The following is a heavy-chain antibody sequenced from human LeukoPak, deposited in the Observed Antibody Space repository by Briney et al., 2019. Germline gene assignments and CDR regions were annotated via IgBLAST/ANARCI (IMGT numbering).Heavy chain of an antibody. CDR1: GGSISSYY. V-gene: IGHV4-59*08. Sequence: SETLSLTCTVSGGSISSYYWSWIRQPPGKGLEWIGYIYYSGSTNYNPSLKSRVTISVDTSKNQFSLKLSSVTAADTAVYYCATVGQWLELRHWGQGTMVTVSS. D-gene: IGHD6-19*01. CDR2: IYYSGST. J-gene: IGHJ3*01. CDR3: ATVGQWLELRH.